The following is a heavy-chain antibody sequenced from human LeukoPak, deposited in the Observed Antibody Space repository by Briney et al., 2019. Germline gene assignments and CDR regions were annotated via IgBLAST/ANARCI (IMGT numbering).Heavy chain of an antibody. J-gene: IGHJ4*02. CDR3: ARDPYDFWSGYLFDY. Sequence: ASVKVSRKASGYTFTAYYMHWIRQAPGQGLEWMGRINPDSGDSNYAQKFQGRVAMTRDTSLSTAYMELSSLRSDDTAVYYCARDPYDFWSGYLFDYWGQGTLVTVSS. D-gene: IGHD3-3*01. V-gene: IGHV1-2*06. CDR2: INPDSGDS. CDR1: GYTFTAYY.